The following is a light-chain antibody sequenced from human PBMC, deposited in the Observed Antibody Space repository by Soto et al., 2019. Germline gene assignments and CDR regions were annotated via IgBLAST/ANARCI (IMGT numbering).Light chain of an antibody. Sequence: EKALTQSPVTLSLSPGERATLSCRASETVAGSYLAWYQQKPGQAPRLLIHGASTRATGIADSFSGSGSGTDFTLTISRLEPEDFAVYYCQLYGTSPKTFGQGTKVEI. CDR1: ETVAGSY. CDR2: GAS. CDR3: QLYGTSPKT. J-gene: IGKJ1*01. V-gene: IGKV3-20*01.